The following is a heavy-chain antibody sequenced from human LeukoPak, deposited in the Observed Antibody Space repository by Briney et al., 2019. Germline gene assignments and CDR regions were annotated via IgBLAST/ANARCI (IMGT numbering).Heavy chain of an antibody. J-gene: IGHJ4*02. CDR1: GFTVSSNY. V-gene: IGHV3-53*01. CDR3: ARESFSIAVDY. D-gene: IGHD6-6*01. Sequence: GGSLRLSCAASGFTVSSNYMSWVRQAPGKGLEWVSVIYSGGSTYYADSVKGRFTISRDNSKNTLYLQMNSLRAEDTAVYYCARESFSIAVDYWGQGTLVTVSS. CDR2: IYSGGST.